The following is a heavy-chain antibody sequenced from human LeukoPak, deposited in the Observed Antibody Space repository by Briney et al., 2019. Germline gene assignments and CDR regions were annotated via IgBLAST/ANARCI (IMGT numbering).Heavy chain of an antibody. Sequence: GGSLRLSCAASGFTFDDYAMHWVRQAPGKGLEWVSGISWNSGSIGYAGSVKGRFTISRDNAKNSLYLQMNSLRAEDTALYYCATSPPYYYGSGSQPRGFDYWGQGTLVTVSS. CDR3: ATSPPYYYGSGSQPRGFDY. CDR1: GFTFDDYA. V-gene: IGHV3-9*01. CDR2: ISWNSGSI. J-gene: IGHJ4*02. D-gene: IGHD3-10*01.